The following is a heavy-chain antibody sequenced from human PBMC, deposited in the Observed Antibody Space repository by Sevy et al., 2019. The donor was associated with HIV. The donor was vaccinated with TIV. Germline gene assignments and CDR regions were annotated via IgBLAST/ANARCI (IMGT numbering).Heavy chain of an antibody. CDR2: IRSNTDGGTT. V-gene: IGHV3-15*01. Sequence: GGSLRLSCAASGLTFTDAWMAWVRQAPGKGLEWVGRIRSNTDGGTTEYAAPLKGSFTISRDDSKNTLYLQMKILKSADTAVYYCTTDREYSDFKGGFDYWGRGALVTVSS. J-gene: IGHJ4*02. CDR1: GLTFTDAW. D-gene: IGHD4-17*01. CDR3: TTDREYSDFKGGFDY.